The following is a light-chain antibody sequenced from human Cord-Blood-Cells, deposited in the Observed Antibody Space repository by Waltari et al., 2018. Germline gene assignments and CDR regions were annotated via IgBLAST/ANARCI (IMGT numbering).Light chain of an antibody. V-gene: IGLV2-23*01. J-gene: IGLJ3*02. Sequence: QSALTQLTSVSGSPGQSITISCTGTSSDVGSYNFVSWYQQHPGKAPKLMIYEGSKRPSGVSNRFSGSKSGNTASLTISGLQAEDEADYYCCSYAGSRVFGGGTKLTVL. CDR3: CSYAGSRV. CDR2: EGS. CDR1: SSDVGSYNF.